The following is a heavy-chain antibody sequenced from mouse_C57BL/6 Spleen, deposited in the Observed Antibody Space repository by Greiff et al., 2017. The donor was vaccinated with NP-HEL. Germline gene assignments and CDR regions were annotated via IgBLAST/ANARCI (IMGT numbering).Heavy chain of an antibody. Sequence: VQLQQSGAELARPGASVKMSCKASGYTFTSYTMHWVKQRPGQGLEWIGYINPSSGYTKYNQKFKDKATLTADKSSSTAYMQLSSLTSEDSAVYYCARWAYYGSSYEDYWGQGTTLTVSS. D-gene: IGHD1-1*01. CDR3: ARWAYYGSSYEDY. V-gene: IGHV1-4*01. CDR1: GYTFTSYT. CDR2: INPSSGYT. J-gene: IGHJ2*01.